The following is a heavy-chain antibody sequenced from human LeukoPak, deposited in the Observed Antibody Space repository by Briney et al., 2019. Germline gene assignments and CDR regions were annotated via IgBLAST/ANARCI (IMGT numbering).Heavy chain of an antibody. J-gene: IGHJ4*02. CDR2: ISTSGNDK. V-gene: IGHV3-48*03. CDR3: ARGALWVLDY. D-gene: IGHD3-16*01. CDR1: GFIFSNYE. Sequence: GGSLRLSCAASGFIFSNYEITWVRQAPGEGLEWVSYISTSGNDKYYADSVKGRFTISRDNAKNSLYLQLNSLRADDTAVYYCARGALWVLDYWGQGTLVTVSP.